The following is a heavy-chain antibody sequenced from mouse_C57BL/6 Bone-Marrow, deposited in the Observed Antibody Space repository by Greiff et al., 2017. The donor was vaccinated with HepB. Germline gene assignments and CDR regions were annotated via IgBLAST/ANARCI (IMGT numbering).Heavy chain of an antibody. V-gene: IGHV5-17*01. CDR3: ARGGDGYYYYYAMDY. J-gene: IGHJ4*01. CDR1: GFTFSDYG. CDR2: ISSGSSTI. D-gene: IGHD2-3*01. Sequence: EVQGVESGGGLVKPGGSLKLSCAASGFTFSDYGMHWVRQAPEKGLEWVAYISSGSSTIYYADTVKGRLTISRDNAKNTLFLQMTSLRSEDTAMYYCARGGDGYYYYYAMDYWGQGTSVTVSS.